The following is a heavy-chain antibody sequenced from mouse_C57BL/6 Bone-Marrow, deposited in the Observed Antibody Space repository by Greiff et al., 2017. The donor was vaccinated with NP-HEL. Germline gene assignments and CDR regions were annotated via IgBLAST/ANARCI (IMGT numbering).Heavy chain of an antibody. V-gene: IGHV1-53*01. CDR1: GYTFTSYW. D-gene: IGHD1-1*01. J-gene: IGHJ1*03. CDR3: AREGNYYGRGGYFDV. Sequence: QVQLKQPGTELVKPGASVKLSCKASGYTFTSYWMHWVKQRPGQGLEWIGNINPSNGGTNYNEKFKSKATLTVDKSSSTAYMQLRSLTSEDSAVYYCAREGNYYGRGGYFDVWGTGTTVTVSS. CDR2: INPSNGGT.